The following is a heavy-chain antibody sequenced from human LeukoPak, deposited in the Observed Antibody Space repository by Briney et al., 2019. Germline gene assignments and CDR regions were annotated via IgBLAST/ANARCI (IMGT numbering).Heavy chain of an antibody. J-gene: IGHJ4*02. CDR3: ARDSDGYNLAFDY. Sequence: GGSLRLSCAASGFTFSSYGMHWVRQAPGKGLEWVAVISYDGSNKYYADSVKGRFTISRDNSKNTLYLQMNSLRAEDTAVYYCARDSDGYNLAFDYWGQGTLVTVSS. CDR1: GFTFSSYG. V-gene: IGHV3-30*03. CDR2: ISYDGSNK. D-gene: IGHD5-24*01.